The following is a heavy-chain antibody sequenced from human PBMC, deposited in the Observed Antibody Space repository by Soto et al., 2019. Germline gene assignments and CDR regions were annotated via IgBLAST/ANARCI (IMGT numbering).Heavy chain of an antibody. J-gene: IGHJ3*01. CDR1: GFTFSSYW. D-gene: IGHD2-15*01. Sequence: EVQLVESGGGLVQPGGSLRLSCAASGFTFSSYWMHWVRQAPGKGLVWVSRINSDGSSTSYADSVKGRFTISRDNTKNTLYLQMNSLRAEDTAVYYCAREEVDVVVVAEVDAFDFWGQGTMVTVSS. CDR2: INSDGSST. V-gene: IGHV3-74*01. CDR3: AREEVDVVVVAEVDAFDF.